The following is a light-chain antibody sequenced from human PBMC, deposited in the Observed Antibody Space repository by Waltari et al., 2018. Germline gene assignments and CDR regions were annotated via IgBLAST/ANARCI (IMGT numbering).Light chain of an antibody. CDR2: GAS. CDR3: QQYNNWLIT. Sequence: EIVMTQSPATLSVSPGERATLPCRARQSVSSNLARYQQKPGQAPRLLIFGASSRATGIPGRFSGSGSGTEFTLTISSLQSEDFAVYYCQQYNNWLITFGQGTRLEIK. CDR1: QSVSSN. V-gene: IGKV3-15*01. J-gene: IGKJ5*01.